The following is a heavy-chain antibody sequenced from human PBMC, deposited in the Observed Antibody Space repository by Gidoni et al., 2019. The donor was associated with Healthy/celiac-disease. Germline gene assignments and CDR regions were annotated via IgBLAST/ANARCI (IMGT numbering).Heavy chain of an antibody. Sequence: QLQLQESGPGLVKPSETLSLTCPVSGGSISSSSYYWGWIRQPPGKGLEWIGSIYYSGSTYYNPSLKSRVTISVDTSKNQFSLKLGSVTAADTAVYYCAGLRGGLSNAFDIWGQGTMVTVSS. CDR2: IYYSGST. J-gene: IGHJ3*02. CDR1: GGSISSSSYY. V-gene: IGHV4-39*07. D-gene: IGHD3-10*01. CDR3: AGLRGGLSNAFDI.